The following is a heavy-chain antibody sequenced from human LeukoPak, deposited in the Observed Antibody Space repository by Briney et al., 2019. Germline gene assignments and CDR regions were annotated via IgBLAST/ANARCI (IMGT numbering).Heavy chain of an antibody. CDR1: GGSLSSNNW. CDR2: IYHSGST. D-gene: IGHD4-17*01. CDR3: ARYGDYDYTSDFDY. V-gene: IGHV4-4*02. J-gene: IGHJ4*02. Sequence: MPSETLSLTCAVSGGSLSSNNWWSWVRQPPGKGLEWIGEIYHSGSTNYNPSLKSRVTISVDKSKNQFSLKLSSVTAADTAVYYRARYGDYDYTSDFDYWGQGTLVTVSS.